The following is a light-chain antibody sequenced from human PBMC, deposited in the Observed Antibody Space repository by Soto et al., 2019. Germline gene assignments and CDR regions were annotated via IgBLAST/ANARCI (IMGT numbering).Light chain of an antibody. Sequence: EIVLTQSPGTLSVSPGERVTLSCRASQSVGSSYLAWYQQRPGQAPRLLIFGASYRATGIPDRFSGSGSGTDFTLTISRLEPEDFAVYYCQQYSSSPPEFTFGPGTKVDSK. V-gene: IGKV3-20*01. CDR1: QSVGSSY. J-gene: IGKJ3*01. CDR3: QQYSSSPPEFT. CDR2: GAS.